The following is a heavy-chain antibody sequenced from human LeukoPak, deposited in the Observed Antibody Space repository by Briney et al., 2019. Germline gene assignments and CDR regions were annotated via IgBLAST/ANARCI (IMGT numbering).Heavy chain of an antibody. Sequence: PSETLSLTCSVSGGSISSHYWSWIRQSPGKGLEWIGYIYNSGSTNYNPSFKSRVTISVGTSKNQFSLKLTSVTAADTAVYYCARGGYSYGYDDDFEHWGQGILVTVSS. V-gene: IGHV4-59*11. D-gene: IGHD5-18*01. CDR3: ARGGYSYGYDDDFEH. J-gene: IGHJ4*02. CDR2: IYNSGST. CDR1: GGSISSHY.